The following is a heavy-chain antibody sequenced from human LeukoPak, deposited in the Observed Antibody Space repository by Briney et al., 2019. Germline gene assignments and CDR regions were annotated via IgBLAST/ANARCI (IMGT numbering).Heavy chain of an antibody. J-gene: IGHJ4*02. CDR3: ARGAFYGDYDY. CDR1: GGSISSYY. D-gene: IGHD4-17*01. Sequence: SETLSLTCTVSGGSISSYYWSWIRQPPGKGLEWIGYTYYSGSTNYNPSLKSRVTISVDTSKNQFSLKLSSVTAADTAVYYCARGAFYGDYDYWGQGTLVTVSS. CDR2: TYYSGST. V-gene: IGHV4-59*01.